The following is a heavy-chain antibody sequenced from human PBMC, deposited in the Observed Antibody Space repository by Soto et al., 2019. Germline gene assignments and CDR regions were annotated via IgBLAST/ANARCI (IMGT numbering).Heavy chain of an antibody. CDR3: ARGWADILTGYYTTSGGMDV. CDR2: IYYSGST. J-gene: IGHJ6*02. Sequence: PSETLSLTCTVSGGSISSYYWSWIRQPPGKGLEWIGYIYYSGSTNYNPSLKSRVTISVDTSKNQLSLKLSSVTAADTAVYYCARGWADILTGYYTTSGGMDVWGQGTTVTVSS. CDR1: GGSISSYY. D-gene: IGHD3-9*01. V-gene: IGHV4-59*01.